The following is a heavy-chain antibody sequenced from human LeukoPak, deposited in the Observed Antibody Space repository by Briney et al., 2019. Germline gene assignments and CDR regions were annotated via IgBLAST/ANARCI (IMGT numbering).Heavy chain of an antibody. CDR3: AREVGRYCSRTSCSIFPPYYLDV. D-gene: IGHD2-2*01. J-gene: IGHJ6*03. CDR1: GGSFSGYY. CDR2: INHSGST. Sequence: PSETQSLTCAVYGGSFSGYYWSWLRQPPGKGLEWIGEINHSGSTNYNPSLKSRVTITVDTSKNQFSLKRSHVPAAATAVYYSAREVGRYCSRTSCSIFPPYYLDVWGKGPTVTVSS. V-gene: IGHV4-34*01.